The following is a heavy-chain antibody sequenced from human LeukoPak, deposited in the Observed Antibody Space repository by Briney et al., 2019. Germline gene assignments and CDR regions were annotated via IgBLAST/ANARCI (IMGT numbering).Heavy chain of an antibody. CDR1: GYTFTSYG. CDR2: IIPIFGTA. V-gene: IGHV1-69*06. CDR3: ASPYCTNGVCYSIGSHYYFDY. J-gene: IGHJ4*02. Sequence: GASVKVSCKASGYTFTSYGISWVRQAPGQGLEWMGGIIPIFGTANYAQKFQGRVTITADKSTSTAYMELSSLRSEDTAVYYCASPYCTNGVCYSIGSHYYFDYWGQGTLVTVSS. D-gene: IGHD2-8*01.